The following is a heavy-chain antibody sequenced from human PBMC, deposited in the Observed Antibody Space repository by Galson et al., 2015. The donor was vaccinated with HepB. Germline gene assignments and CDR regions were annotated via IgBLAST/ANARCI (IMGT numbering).Heavy chain of an antibody. Sequence: SLRLSCAASGFTFTDYYMSWIRQAPGKGLEWVSYISDSGNSIDYADSVKGRFTISRDNAKNLLYLQMNSLRAEDTAEYYCARGGYSYGNHWGQGTLVTVSS. J-gene: IGHJ5*02. D-gene: IGHD5-18*01. CDR1: GFTFTDYY. CDR2: ISDSGNSI. V-gene: IGHV3-11*01. CDR3: ARGGYSYGNH.